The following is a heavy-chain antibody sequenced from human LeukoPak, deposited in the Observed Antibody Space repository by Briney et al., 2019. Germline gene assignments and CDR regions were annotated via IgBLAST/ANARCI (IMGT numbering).Heavy chain of an antibody. CDR1: GGSIGSGGYY. D-gene: IGHD3-22*01. CDR2: IYYSGST. Sequence: SETLSLTCTVSGGSIGSGGYYWSWIRQHPGKGLEWIGYIYYSGSTYYNPSLKSRVTISVDTSKNQFSLKLSSVTAADTAVYYCARLYYYDSSGYLIQYFDYWGQGTLVTVSS. J-gene: IGHJ4*02. CDR3: ARLYYYDSSGYLIQYFDY. V-gene: IGHV4-31*03.